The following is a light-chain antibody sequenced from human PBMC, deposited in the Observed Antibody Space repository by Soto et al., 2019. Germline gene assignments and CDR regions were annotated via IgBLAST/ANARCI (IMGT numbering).Light chain of an antibody. J-gene: IGKJ1*01. CDR3: LQYNKWPRT. Sequence: EIVMTQSPATLTLSPGERATLSCRANQSLGNNIAWYQQKPGQAPRLLIYGASTGATGLPARFSGRGSGTEFTLSISSLQSEDFAVYYCLQYNKWPRTFGQGTKVEIK. CDR2: GAS. CDR1: QSLGNN. V-gene: IGKV3-15*01.